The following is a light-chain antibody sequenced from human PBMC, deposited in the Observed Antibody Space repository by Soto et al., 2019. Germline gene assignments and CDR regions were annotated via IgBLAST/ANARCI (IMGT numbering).Light chain of an antibody. V-gene: IGKV3-11*01. CDR2: GAS. J-gene: IGKJ5*01. Sequence: IVLTQSPATLSLSPGARATLSCRASQSVSSNLAWYQQKPGQAPRLLIYGASTRATGIPARFSGSGSGTDFTLTINNLDPEDFAVYYCQQRSNWPITFGQGTRLEIK. CDR1: QSVSSN. CDR3: QQRSNWPIT.